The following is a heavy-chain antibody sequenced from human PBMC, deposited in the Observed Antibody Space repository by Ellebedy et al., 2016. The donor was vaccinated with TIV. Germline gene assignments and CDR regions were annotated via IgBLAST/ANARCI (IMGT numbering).Heavy chain of an antibody. Sequence: GESLKISXQGSGYRFSTYWTGWVRQMPGEGLEWMGIIFLRDSTTKYSPSFQGQVTISADTSINTAYLQWDSLTTSDTATYYCAGARNGDYSFDSWGQGTLVAVST. J-gene: IGHJ4*02. CDR3: AGARNGDYSFDS. CDR2: IFLRDSTT. D-gene: IGHD2-21*02. CDR1: GYRFSTYW. V-gene: IGHV5-51*01.